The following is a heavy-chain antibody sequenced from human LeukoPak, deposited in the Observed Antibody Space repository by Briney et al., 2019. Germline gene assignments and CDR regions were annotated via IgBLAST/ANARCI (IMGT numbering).Heavy chain of an antibody. V-gene: IGHV4-34*01. CDR2: MNPSGST. CDR1: GGSFSGYY. Sequence: PSETLSLTCAVYGGSFSGYYWTWIRQTPEKGLEWIGEMNPSGSTNYNPSLKSRVTISVDISENQFSLELSSVTAADTAVYYCARGRQDVTMIVVVMTAVSYYLDVWGKGTTVTVS. D-gene: IGHD3-22*01. CDR3: ARGRQDVTMIVVVMTAVSYYLDV. J-gene: IGHJ6*03.